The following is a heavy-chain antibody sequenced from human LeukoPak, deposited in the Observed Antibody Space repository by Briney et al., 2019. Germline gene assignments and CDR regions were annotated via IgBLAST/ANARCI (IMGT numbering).Heavy chain of an antibody. D-gene: IGHD1-20*01. J-gene: IGHJ4*02. Sequence: GGSLRLSCAASGFTFSSYSMNWVRQAPGKGLEWVSSISSSSSYIYYADSVKGRFTISRDNAKNSLDLQMNTLRAEDTAVYYCARSITRPDAGAYWGQGTLVTVSS. CDR2: ISSSSSYI. CDR3: ARSITRPDAGAY. V-gene: IGHV3-21*01. CDR1: GFTFSSYS.